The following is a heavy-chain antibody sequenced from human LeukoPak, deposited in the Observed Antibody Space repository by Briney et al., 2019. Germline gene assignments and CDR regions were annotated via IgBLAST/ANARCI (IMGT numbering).Heavy chain of an antibody. V-gene: IGHV1-2*02. D-gene: IGHD2-2*01. CDR2: INPNSGGT. J-gene: IGHJ6*02. CDR1: GYTFTGYY. Sequence: ASVKVSCKASGYTFTGYYMHWVRQAPGRGLEWMGWINPNSGGTNYAQKFQGRVTMTRDTSISTAYMELSRLRSDDTAVYYCARGGVVPVGYYYYGMDVWGQGTTVTVSS. CDR3: ARGGVVPVGYYYYGMDV.